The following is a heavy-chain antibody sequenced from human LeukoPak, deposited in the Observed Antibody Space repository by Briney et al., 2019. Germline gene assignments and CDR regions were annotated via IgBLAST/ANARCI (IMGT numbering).Heavy chain of an antibody. CDR1: GGTFSSYA. CDR2: IIPILGIA. Sequence: SVKVSCKASGGTFSSYAISWVRQAPGQGLEWMGRIIPILGIANYAQKFQGRVTITADKSTSTAYMELSSLRSEDTAVYYCARAVDTAMEFDYWGQGTVVTVSS. J-gene: IGHJ4*02. CDR3: ARAVDTAMEFDY. V-gene: IGHV1-69*04. D-gene: IGHD5-18*01.